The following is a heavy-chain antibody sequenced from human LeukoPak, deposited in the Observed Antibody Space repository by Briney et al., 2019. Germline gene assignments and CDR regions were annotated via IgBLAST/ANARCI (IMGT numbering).Heavy chain of an antibody. V-gene: IGHV3-48*03. D-gene: IGHD3-3*01. CDR1: GFTFSSYE. J-gene: IGHJ4*02. CDR3: GRLLYDFWSLYSPSG. CDR2: ISSSGSTI. Sequence: GGSLRLSCAASGFTFSSYEMNWVRQAPGKGLEWVSYISSSGSTIYYADSVKGRFTISRDNAKNSLYLQMNSLRAEDTAVYYYGRLLYDFWSLYSPSGCGQRTLVTVSS.